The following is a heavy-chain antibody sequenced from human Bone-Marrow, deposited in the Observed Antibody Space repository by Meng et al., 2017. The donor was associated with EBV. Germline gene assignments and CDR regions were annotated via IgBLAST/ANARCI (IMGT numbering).Heavy chain of an antibody. CDR2: ISAYNGNT. CDR1: GYTFTSYG. V-gene: IGHV1-18*01. Sequence: QVELGQSGAEVKKPGASGKVSCKASGYTFTSYGISWVRQAPGQGLEWMRWISAYNGNTNYAQKLQDRVTMTTDTSTSTAYMELRSLRSDDTAVYYCARVGGPDHSSGHLDYWGQGTLVTVSS. CDR3: ARVGGPDHSSGHLDY. J-gene: IGHJ4*02. D-gene: IGHD6-19*01.